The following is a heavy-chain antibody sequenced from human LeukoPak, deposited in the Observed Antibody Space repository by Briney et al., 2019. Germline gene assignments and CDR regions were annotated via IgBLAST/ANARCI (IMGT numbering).Heavy chain of an antibody. CDR3: ARPRSGGTWFFDY. J-gene: IGHJ4*02. CDR2: ISSTSSTI. D-gene: IGHD2-15*01. CDR1: GFNFFNYN. V-gene: IGHV3-48*04. Sequence: GGSLRLSCATSGFNFFNYNMNWVRQAPGEGLEWISHISSTSSTIKYADSVKGRFTISRDNAKNSLHLQMNSLRAEDTAVYYCARPRSGGTWFFDYWGQGTLVTVSS.